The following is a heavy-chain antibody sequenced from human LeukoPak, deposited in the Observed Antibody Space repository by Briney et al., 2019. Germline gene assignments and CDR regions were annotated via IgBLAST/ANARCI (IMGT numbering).Heavy chain of an antibody. V-gene: IGHV4-34*01. CDR2: INHSGST. J-gene: IGHJ5*02. CDR3: ARDRHIAVFGVVPHRWFDP. D-gene: IGHD3-3*01. CDR1: GGSFSGYY. Sequence: SETLSLTCAVYGGSFSGYYWSWLRQPPGKGLEWIGEINHSGSTNYNPSLKSRVTISVDTSKNQFSLKLSSVTAADTAVYYCARDRHIAVFGVVPHRWFDPWGQGALVTVSS.